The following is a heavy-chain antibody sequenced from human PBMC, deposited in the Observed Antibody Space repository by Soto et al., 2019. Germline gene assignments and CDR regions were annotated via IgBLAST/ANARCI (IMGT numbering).Heavy chain of an antibody. V-gene: IGHV4-61*01. CDR2: VYYSGNT. CDR3: ARDFCGGDCSDDYYYYAMDV. J-gene: IGHJ6*02. Sequence: SETLSLTCTVSGGSVSSRSHYWSWIRQPPGKGPEWIGYVYYSGNTKYNPSLRSRVTISVDTSKNQFSLKVSSVTAADTAIYYCARDFCGGDCSDDYYYYAMDVWGQGTTVTVSS. CDR1: GGSVSSRSHY. D-gene: IGHD2-21*02.